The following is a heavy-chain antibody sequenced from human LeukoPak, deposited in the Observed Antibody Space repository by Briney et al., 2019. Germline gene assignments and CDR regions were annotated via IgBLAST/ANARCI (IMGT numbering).Heavy chain of an antibody. D-gene: IGHD1-26*01. CDR1: GFTFDDYA. J-gene: IGHJ6*02. V-gene: IGHV3-43D*03. CDR2: ISWDGGST. CDR3: AKAKSGSGSLGYYGMDV. Sequence: GGSLRLSCAASGFTFDDYAMHWVRQALGKGLEWVSLISWDGGSTYYADSVKGRFTISRDNSKNSLYLQMNSLRAEDTALYYCAKAKSGSGSLGYYGMDVWGQGTTVTVSS.